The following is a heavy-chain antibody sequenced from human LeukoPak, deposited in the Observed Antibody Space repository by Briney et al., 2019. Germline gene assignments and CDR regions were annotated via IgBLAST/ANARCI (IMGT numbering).Heavy chain of an antibody. Sequence: PGGSLRLSCVVSGFTFSSCWMSWVRQAPGKGLEWVSAISGSGGSTYYADSVKGRFTISRDNSKNTLYLQMNSLRAEDTAVYYCANLFGVDSYWGQGTLVTVSS. CDR1: GFTFSSCW. CDR3: ANLFGVDSY. J-gene: IGHJ4*02. V-gene: IGHV3-23*01. CDR2: ISGSGGST. D-gene: IGHD3-3*01.